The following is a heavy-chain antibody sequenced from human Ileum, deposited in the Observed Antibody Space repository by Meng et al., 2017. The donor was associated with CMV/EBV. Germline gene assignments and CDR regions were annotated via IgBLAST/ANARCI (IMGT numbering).Heavy chain of an antibody. CDR1: GFIFSSYE. V-gene: IGHV3-48*03. CDR3: ASHIPMAENY. J-gene: IGHJ4*02. D-gene: IGHD6-19*01. Sequence: GGSLRLSCAASGFIFSSYEMNWVRQAPGKGLEWVSYISTSGSTTDYGDAAKGRFTVSRDNAKNSLYLQMNSLRVEDTAVYYCASHIPMAENYWGQGTLVTVSS. CDR2: ISTSGSTT.